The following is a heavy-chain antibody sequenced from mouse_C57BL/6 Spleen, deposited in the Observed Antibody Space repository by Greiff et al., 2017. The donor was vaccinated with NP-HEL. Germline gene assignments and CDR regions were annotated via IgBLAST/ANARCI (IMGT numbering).Heavy chain of an antibody. CDR2: IDPSVSFT. Sequence: VQLQQPGAELVKPGASVKLSCKASGYTFTSYWLQWVKQRPVQGLEWIGEIDPSVSFTNYNQTFKGQATLTVNTSSSTAYMQLSSLTSEDSAVYYCARRGDYWGQGTTLTVSS. J-gene: IGHJ2*01. CDR1: GYTFTSYW. CDR3: ARRGDY. V-gene: IGHV1-50*01.